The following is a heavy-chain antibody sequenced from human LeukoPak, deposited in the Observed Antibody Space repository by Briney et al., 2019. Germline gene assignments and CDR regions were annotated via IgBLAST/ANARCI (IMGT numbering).Heavy chain of an antibody. CDR1: GYTFINYA. D-gene: IGHD6-13*01. J-gene: IGHJ4*02. V-gene: IGHV1-3*01. CDR3: ARGPRAAADDY. CDR2: INAVNGNT. Sequence: VASVKVSCKASGYTFINYAINWGRQAPGQRPEWVRWINAVNGNTKYSQKFQGRVTITRDTSASTAYMELTSLTSADTAVYYCARGPRAAADDYWGQGTLVTVSS.